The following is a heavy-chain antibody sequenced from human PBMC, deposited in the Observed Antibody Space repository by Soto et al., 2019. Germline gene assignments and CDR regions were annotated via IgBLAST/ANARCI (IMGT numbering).Heavy chain of an antibody. J-gene: IGHJ4*02. Sequence: ASVKVSCKASGFSFSDYFMHWVRQAPGQGLEWMGIINPSGDSRNYAQKFQGRVTITRDTSTSTVYMDLSSLRSGDTAVYYCARGRTGTARWGQGTLVTVSS. V-gene: IGHV1-46*01. D-gene: IGHD1-1*01. CDR1: GFSFSDYF. CDR2: INPSGDSR. CDR3: ARGRTGTAR.